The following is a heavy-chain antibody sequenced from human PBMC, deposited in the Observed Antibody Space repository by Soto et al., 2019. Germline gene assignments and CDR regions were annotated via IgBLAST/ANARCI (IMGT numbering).Heavy chain of an antibody. Sequence: QVQLVESGGGVVQPGRSLRLSCAASGFTFSTYGIHWVRQAPGKGLEWVAAIFYDGSRKFYTDSVKGRFTISRDNSKNTVYLQMNGLRAEDTAVYYCARDLAEIVAAPIDGNALSNWFDPWGQGTLVTVSS. D-gene: IGHD5-12*01. CDR2: IFYDGSRK. V-gene: IGHV3-33*01. CDR3: ARDLAEIVAAPIDGNALSNWFDP. J-gene: IGHJ5*02. CDR1: GFTFSTYG.